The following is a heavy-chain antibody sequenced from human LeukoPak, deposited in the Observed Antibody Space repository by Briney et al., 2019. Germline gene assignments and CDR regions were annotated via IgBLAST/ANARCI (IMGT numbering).Heavy chain of an antibody. CDR3: AREWGPIAVSGGPGY. J-gene: IGHJ4*02. CDR1: GVTASSSY. D-gene: IGHD6-19*01. CDR2: IWFDGRNK. V-gene: IGHV3-33*08. Sequence: GESLRLSCAVSGVTASSSYISWVRQAPGKGLEWVALIWFDGRNKFHADSVKGRFTISRDNSKNTLFLQMNSLRAEDTAVYYCAREWGPIAVSGGPGYWGQGALVTVSS.